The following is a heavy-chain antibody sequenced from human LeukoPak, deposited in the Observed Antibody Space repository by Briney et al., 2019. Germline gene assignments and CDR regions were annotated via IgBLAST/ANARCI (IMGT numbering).Heavy chain of an antibody. CDR1: GFTFSSYA. CDR3: AKGSSGHRPYHFDY. Sequence: GGSLRLSCAASGFTFSSYAMSWVRQTPGEGLEWVSAITGSGGDTFHADSVSGRFTISRGNSKNTLYLQMNSLRAEDTAVYYCAKGSSGHRPYHFDYWGQGTLVTVSS. CDR2: ITGSGGDT. J-gene: IGHJ4*02. D-gene: IGHD3-10*01. V-gene: IGHV3-23*01.